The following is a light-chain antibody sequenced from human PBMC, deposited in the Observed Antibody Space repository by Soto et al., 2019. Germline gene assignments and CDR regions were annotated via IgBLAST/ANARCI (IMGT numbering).Light chain of an antibody. CDR3: QQRNWPWT. J-gene: IGKJ1*01. V-gene: IGKV3-11*01. CDR2: DIS. Sequence: EIVLTQSPGTLSLSPGERATLSCRASQSVSSSYLAWYQQKPGQAPRLLIYDISNRATGIPARFSGSGSGTDFTLTISSLEPEDFAVYYCQQRNWPWTFGQGTKVDIK. CDR1: QSVSSSY.